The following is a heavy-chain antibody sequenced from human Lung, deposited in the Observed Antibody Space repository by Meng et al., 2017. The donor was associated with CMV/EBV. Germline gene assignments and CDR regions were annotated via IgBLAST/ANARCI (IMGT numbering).Heavy chain of an antibody. V-gene: IGHV4-34*01. CDR3: ARGYIVVVPAAMLRSGLYGMDV. J-gene: IGHJ6*02. D-gene: IGHD2-2*01. Sequence: SETXSLTCAVYGWSFSGYYWSWIRQPPGKGLEWIGEINHSGSTNYNPSLKSRVTISVDTSKNQFSLKLSSVTAADTAVYYCARGYIVVVPAAMLRSGLYGMDVXGQGXTVTVSS. CDR2: INHSGST. CDR1: GWSFSGYY.